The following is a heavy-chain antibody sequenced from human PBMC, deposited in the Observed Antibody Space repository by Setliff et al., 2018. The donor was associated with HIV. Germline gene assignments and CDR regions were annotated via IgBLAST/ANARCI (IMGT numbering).Heavy chain of an antibody. D-gene: IGHD2-21*01. J-gene: IGHJ4*03. V-gene: IGHV3-30*04. CDR3: ARGQFRLRPDSLDL. Sequence: PGGSLRLSCAASGFTFSSYAMHWVRQAPGKGLEWVAVISYDGSNKYYADSVKGRFTISRDNSKNTLYLQMNSLRAEDTALYYCARGQFRLRPDSLDLWGQGTLVTVSS. CDR2: ISYDGSNK. CDR1: GFTFSSYA.